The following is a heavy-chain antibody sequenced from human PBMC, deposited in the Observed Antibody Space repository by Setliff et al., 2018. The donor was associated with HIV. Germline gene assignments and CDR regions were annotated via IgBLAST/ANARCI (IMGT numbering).Heavy chain of an antibody. J-gene: IGHJ6*03. CDR2: IGSRADT. D-gene: IGHD2-15*01. V-gene: IGHV3-13*01. Sequence: GESLKISCGASGFTFSSYDFHWVRQPPGKGLEWVSAIGSRADTYYSGSVKGRFTIFRENAKNSLYLQMNSLRVGDTAVYYCARAGVVEGYYYYYYMDVWGKGTTVTVSS. CDR3: ARAGVVEGYYYYYYMDV. CDR1: GFTFSSYD.